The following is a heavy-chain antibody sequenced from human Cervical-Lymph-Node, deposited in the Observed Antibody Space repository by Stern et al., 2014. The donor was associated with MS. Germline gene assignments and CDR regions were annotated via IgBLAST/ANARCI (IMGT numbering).Heavy chain of an antibody. CDR1: GGSISRGDYY. D-gene: IGHD3/OR15-3a*01. CDR3: AREGPRTGTLVY. J-gene: IGHJ4*02. CDR2: IYYSGST. V-gene: IGHV4-30-4*01. Sequence: QLQLQDSGPGLVKPSQTLSLTCTVSGGSISRGDYYRRWIRQPPGKGLEWIGYIYYSGSTYYNPSLKSRVTLSVATSKNQFSLKLSSVTAADTAVYYCAREGPRTGTLVYWGQGTLVTVSS.